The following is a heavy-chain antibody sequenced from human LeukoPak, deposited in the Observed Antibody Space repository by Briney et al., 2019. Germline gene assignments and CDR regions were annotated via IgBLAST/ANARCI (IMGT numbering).Heavy chain of an antibody. J-gene: IGHJ4*02. D-gene: IGHD6-13*01. CDR2: ISGSGGST. CDR3: AKSTGYSSSPRYFDY. CDR1: GFTFSSYA. V-gene: IGHV3-23*01. Sequence: GGSLRLSCAASGFTFSSYAMSWVRQAPGKGLEWVSAISGSGGSTYYADSVKGRFTISRDNSKNTLYLQMNSLRAEDTAVYCCAKSTGYSSSPRYFDYWGQGTLVTVSS.